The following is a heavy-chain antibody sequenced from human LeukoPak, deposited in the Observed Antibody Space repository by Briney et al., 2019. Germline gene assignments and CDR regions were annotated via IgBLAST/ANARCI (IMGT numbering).Heavy chain of an antibody. CDR1: GGSISSYY. D-gene: IGHD1-1*01. J-gene: IGHJ4*02. CDR2: IYYSGST. CDR3: ARAPRWGTYYFDY. V-gene: IGHV4-59*01. Sequence: SETLSLTCTVSGGSISSYYWSWIRQPPGKGLEWIGYIYYSGSTNYNPSLKRRVTISVDTSKNQFSLKLSSVTAADTAVYYCARAPRWGTYYFDYWGQGTLVTVSS.